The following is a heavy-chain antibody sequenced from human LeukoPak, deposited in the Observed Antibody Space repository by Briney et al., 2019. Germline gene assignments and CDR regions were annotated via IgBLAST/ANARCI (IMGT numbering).Heavy chain of an antibody. J-gene: IGHJ5*02. Sequence: SETLSLTCTVSGGSISSNYWSWIRQPPGKGPEWIGYVYYSGSTNYNPSLKNRVTISVDTSQNQFSLKLSSVTAADTAVYYCAKHLTNAYYDMIWFDPWGQGTLVTVSS. D-gene: IGHD3-16*01. CDR3: AKHLTNAYYDMIWFDP. CDR2: VYYSGST. V-gene: IGHV4-59*01. CDR1: GGSISSNY.